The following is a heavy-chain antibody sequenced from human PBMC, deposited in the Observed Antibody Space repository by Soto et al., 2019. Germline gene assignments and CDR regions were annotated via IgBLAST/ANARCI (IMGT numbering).Heavy chain of an antibody. Sequence: PSETLSLTCTVSGGSISSGGYYWSWIRQHPGKGLEWIGYIYYSGSTYYNPSLKSRVTISVDTSKNQFSLKLSSVTAADTAVYYCARTTAMPNNWFDPWGQGTLVTVSS. CDR2: IYYSGST. J-gene: IGHJ5*02. V-gene: IGHV4-31*03. CDR3: ARTTAMPNNWFDP. D-gene: IGHD5-18*01. CDR1: GGSISSGGYY.